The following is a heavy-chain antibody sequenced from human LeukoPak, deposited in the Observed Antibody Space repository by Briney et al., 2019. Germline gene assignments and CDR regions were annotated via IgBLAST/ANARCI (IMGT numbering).Heavy chain of an antibody. V-gene: IGHV1-3*01. CDR1: GYTFTSYA. CDR2: INAGNGNT. CDR3: ATDLSSGWYPLDY. Sequence: ASVKVSCKASGYTFTSYAMHWVRQAPGQRLEWMGWINAGNGNTKYSQKFQGRVTITRDTSASTAYMELSSLRSEDTAVYYCATDLSSGWYPLDYWGQGTLVTVSS. D-gene: IGHD6-19*01. J-gene: IGHJ4*02.